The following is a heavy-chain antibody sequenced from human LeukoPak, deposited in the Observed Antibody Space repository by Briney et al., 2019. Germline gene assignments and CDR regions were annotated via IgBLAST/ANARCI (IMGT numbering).Heavy chain of an antibody. D-gene: IGHD3-10*01. CDR3: ARDRFGFSYFDY. V-gene: IGHV4-31*03. CDR2: IYCGGTT. J-gene: IGHJ4*02. Sequence: PSETLSLTCTVSGGSISSGGHYWSWIRQHPGKGLEWIAYIYCGGTTYYNPSLKSRVTTSVDPSKNQFSLRLSSVTAADTAVYYCARDRFGFSYFDYWGQGTLVTVSS. CDR1: GGSISSGGHY.